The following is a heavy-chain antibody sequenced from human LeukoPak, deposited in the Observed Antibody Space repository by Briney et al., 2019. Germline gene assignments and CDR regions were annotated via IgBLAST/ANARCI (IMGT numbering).Heavy chain of an antibody. CDR2: IYTSGST. D-gene: IGHD3-10*01. CDR1: GGSISSYY. CDR3: ARDKYYYGSGSYPLDY. J-gene: IGHJ4*02. Sequence: SETLSLTCTVSGGSISSYYWSWIREPAGKGLEWIGRIYTSGSTNYNPSLKSRVTMSVDTSKNQFSLKLSSVTAADTAVYYCARDKYYYGSGSYPLDYWGQGTLVTVSS. V-gene: IGHV4-4*07.